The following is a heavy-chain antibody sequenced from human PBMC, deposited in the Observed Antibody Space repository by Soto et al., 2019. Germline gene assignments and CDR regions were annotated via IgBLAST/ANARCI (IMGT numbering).Heavy chain of an antibody. V-gene: IGHV3-23*01. CDR2: ISGSGGRS. Sequence: EVQLLDSGGGLVQPGGSLRLSCAASGFTFSNYAMTWVCQGPGKGLEWVSGISGSGGRSYYADSVKGRFTISRDNSKSTLYLQRNSLRAEDTAVYYCAKAYFVWSSEQPYYFDYWGQGTLVTVSS. CDR3: AKAYFVWSSEQPYYFDY. D-gene: IGHD3-16*01. J-gene: IGHJ4*02. CDR1: GFTFSNYA.